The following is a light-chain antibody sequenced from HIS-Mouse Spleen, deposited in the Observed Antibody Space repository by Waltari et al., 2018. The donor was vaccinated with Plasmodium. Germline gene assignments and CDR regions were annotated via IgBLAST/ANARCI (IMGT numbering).Light chain of an antibody. CDR2: EDS. CDR3: YSTDSSGNHRV. Sequence: SYELTQPPSVSVSPGQTARITCSGDALPKKYAYWYRQKAGQAPVLVTYEDSKRPSGIPEVFSGSSSGTMATLTISGAQVEDEADYYCYSTDSSGNHRVFGGGTKLTVL. J-gene: IGLJ3*02. V-gene: IGLV3-10*01. CDR1: ALPKKY.